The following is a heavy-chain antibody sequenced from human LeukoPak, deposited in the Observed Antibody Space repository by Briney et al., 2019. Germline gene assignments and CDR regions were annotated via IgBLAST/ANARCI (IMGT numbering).Heavy chain of an antibody. CDR2: ISYDGSNK. J-gene: IGHJ3*02. D-gene: IGHD3-16*02. Sequence: GGSLRLSCAASGFTFSSYGMHWVRQAPGKGLEWVAVISYDGSNKYYADSVKGRFTISRDNSKNTLYLQMNSLRAEDTAVYYCARDLYPDAFDIWGQGTMVTVSS. CDR3: ARDLYPDAFDI. V-gene: IGHV3-30*03. CDR1: GFTFSSYG.